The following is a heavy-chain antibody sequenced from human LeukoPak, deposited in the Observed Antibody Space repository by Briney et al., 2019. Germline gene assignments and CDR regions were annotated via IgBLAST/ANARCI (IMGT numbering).Heavy chain of an antibody. V-gene: IGHV3-23*01. CDR2: ISGSGGTT. D-gene: IGHD5-12*01. CDR3: ARAMRSGYDY. J-gene: IGHJ4*02. CDR1: GFTSSTYA. Sequence: PGGSLRLSCAASGFTSSTYAMSWVRQAPGKGLEWVSAISGSGGTTYYADSVKGRFTISRDNAENSLYLQMNSLRDEDTAVYYCARAMRSGYDYWGQGTLVTVSS.